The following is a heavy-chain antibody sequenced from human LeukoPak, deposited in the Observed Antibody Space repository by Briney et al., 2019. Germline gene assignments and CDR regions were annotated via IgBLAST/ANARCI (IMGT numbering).Heavy chain of an antibody. Sequence: SGGSLRLSCAASGFTFDDYAMHWVRQAPGKGLEWVSGISWNSGSIGYADSVKGRFTISRDNGKNSLYLQMNSLRAEDTALYYCAKDTQAVTKGAFDIWGQGTMVTVSS. CDR2: ISWNSGSI. J-gene: IGHJ3*02. CDR1: GFTFDDYA. D-gene: IGHD6-19*01. CDR3: AKDTQAVTKGAFDI. V-gene: IGHV3-9*01.